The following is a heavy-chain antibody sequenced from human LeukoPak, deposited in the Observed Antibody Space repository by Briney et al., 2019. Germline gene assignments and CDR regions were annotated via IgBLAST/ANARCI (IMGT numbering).Heavy chain of an antibody. CDR1: VFTFSSYS. CDR2: ISSSSSYI. Sequence: GGSLRLSCAASVFTFSSYSMNWVRQAPGKGLEWVSSISSSSSYIYYADSVKGRFTISRDNAKNSLYLQMNSLRAEDTAVYYCARDRPLYGGNSGYWGQGTLVTVSS. CDR3: ARDRPLYGGNSGY. D-gene: IGHD4-23*01. J-gene: IGHJ4*02. V-gene: IGHV3-21*01.